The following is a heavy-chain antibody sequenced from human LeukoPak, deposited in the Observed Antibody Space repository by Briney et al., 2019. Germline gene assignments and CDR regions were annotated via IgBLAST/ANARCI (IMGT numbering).Heavy chain of an antibody. D-gene: IGHD2-15*01. CDR2: ITDVGDI. CDR3: TRDRGGSPTDVFDY. CDR1: GLTFSKSA. J-gene: IGHJ4*02. Sequence: GGSLRLSCAASGLTFSKSALTWVRQAPGKGLEWVSTITDVGDIFYTYSVRGRFIISRDNSKNTVYMQMDGLRAEDTAVYCCTRDRGGSPTDVFDYWGQGTLVTVSS. V-gene: IGHV3-23*01.